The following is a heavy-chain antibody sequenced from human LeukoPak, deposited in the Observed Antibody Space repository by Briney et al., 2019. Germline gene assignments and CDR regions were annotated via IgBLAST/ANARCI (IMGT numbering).Heavy chain of an antibody. J-gene: IGHJ5*02. Sequence: ASVKVSCKASGYTFTGYFMHWVRQAPGQGLEWMGWINTNSGGTKYAQKFQGRVIMTRDTSIRTAYMELSSLRSDDTAVYYCASDNSGNPPFDPWGQGTLVTVSS. D-gene: IGHD5-12*01. V-gene: IGHV1-2*02. CDR3: ASDNSGNPPFDP. CDR2: INTNSGGT. CDR1: GYTFTGYF.